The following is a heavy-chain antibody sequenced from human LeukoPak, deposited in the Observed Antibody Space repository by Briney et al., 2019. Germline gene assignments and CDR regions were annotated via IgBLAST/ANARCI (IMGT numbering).Heavy chain of an antibody. D-gene: IGHD6-6*01. CDR3: AREYSSSSGRAFDI. Sequence: SGGSLRLSCAASGFTSSSYSMNWVRQAPGKGLEWVSYITSSSSAIYYADSVKGRFTISRDNAKNSLFLQMNSLRADDTAVYYCAREYSSSSGRAFDIWGQGTMVTVSS. CDR2: ITSSSSAI. V-gene: IGHV3-48*01. J-gene: IGHJ3*02. CDR1: GFTSSSYS.